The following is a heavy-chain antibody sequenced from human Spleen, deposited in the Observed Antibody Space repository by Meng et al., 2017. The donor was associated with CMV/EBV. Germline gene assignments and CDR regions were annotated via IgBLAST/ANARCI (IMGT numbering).Heavy chain of an antibody. CDR2: IIPIFGTA. CDR3: ARFGYSGYVGYYYGMDV. J-gene: IGHJ6*02. Sequence: SVQVSCKASGGTFSSYAISWVRQAPGQGLEWMGGIIPIFGTANYAQKFQGRVTITTDESTSTAYMELSSLRSEDTAVYYCARFGYSGYVGYYYGMDVWGQGTTVTVSS. V-gene: IGHV1-69*05. CDR1: GGTFSSYA. D-gene: IGHD5-12*01.